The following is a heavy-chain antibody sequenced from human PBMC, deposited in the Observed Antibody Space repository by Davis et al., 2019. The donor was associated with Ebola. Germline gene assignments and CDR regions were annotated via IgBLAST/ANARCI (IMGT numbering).Heavy chain of an antibody. D-gene: IGHD1-20*01. CDR2: IYTGDSDT. J-gene: IGHJ3*02. CDR3: ASLRRTITGMDDGFDI. V-gene: IGHV5-51*01. Sequence: GESLKTSCKDSENSFTTYWIGRVRQMPGKGLEWMGIIYTGDSDTRYSPSFRGQVTISADRSTRTAYLQWDSLKASDTAMYYCASLRRTITGMDDGFDIWGQGTRGTVSS. CDR1: ENSFTTYW.